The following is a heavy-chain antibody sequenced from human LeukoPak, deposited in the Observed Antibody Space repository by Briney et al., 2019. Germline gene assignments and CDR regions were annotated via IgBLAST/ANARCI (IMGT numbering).Heavy chain of an antibody. Sequence: SETLSLTCTVSGGSISSYYWSWIRQPPGKGLEWIGRIYTSGSTNYNPSLKSRVTMSVDTSKNQFSLKLSSVTAADTAVYYCAGLWFGELWAFDIWGQGTMVTVSS. CDR2: IYTSGST. CDR3: AGLWFGELWAFDI. CDR1: GGSISSYY. V-gene: IGHV4-4*07. J-gene: IGHJ3*02. D-gene: IGHD3-10*01.